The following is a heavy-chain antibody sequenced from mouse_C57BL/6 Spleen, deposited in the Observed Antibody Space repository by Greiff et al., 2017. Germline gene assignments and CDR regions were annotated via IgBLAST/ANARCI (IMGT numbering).Heavy chain of an antibody. CDR3: AREGVYYGSSYGAMDY. CDR2: INPYNGDT. J-gene: IGHJ4*01. D-gene: IGHD1-1*01. CDR1: GYSFTGYF. Sequence: VQLKESGPELVKPGDSVKISCKASGYSFTGYFMNWVMQSHGKSLEWIGRINPYNGDTFYNQKFKGKATLTVDKSSSTAHMELRSLTSEDSAVYYCAREGVYYGSSYGAMDYWGQGTSVTVSS. V-gene: IGHV1-20*01.